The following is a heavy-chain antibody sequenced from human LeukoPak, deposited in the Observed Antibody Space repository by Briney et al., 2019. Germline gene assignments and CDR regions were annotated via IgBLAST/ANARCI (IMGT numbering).Heavy chain of an antibody. CDR3: VKDQIGAYSSGWYEK. D-gene: IGHD6-19*01. CDR2: ISGSGGST. CDR1: GFTFSSYA. Sequence: GGSLRLSCAASGFTFSSYAMTWVRQAPGEGLEWVSTISGSGGSTYYADSVKGRFTISRDNSKKTLFLQMNSLKAEDTAVYYCVKDQIGAYSSGWYEKWGQGTLVTVSS. V-gene: IGHV3-23*01. J-gene: IGHJ4*02.